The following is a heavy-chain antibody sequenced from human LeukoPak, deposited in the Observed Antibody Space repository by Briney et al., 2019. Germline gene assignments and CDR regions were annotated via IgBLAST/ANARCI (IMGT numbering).Heavy chain of an antibody. D-gene: IGHD1-1*01. CDR1: GASITNYY. V-gene: IGHV4-4*07. CDR2: IYPSGST. Sequence: KTSETLSLTCTVSGASITNYYWSWIRQSAGKALEWIGRIYPSGSTHSNPSLKSRVTMSLDTSKNQFSLGLSSVTAADTAVYYCARVRPNWNDGTFDYWGQGTLVTVSS. J-gene: IGHJ4*02. CDR3: ARVRPNWNDGTFDY.